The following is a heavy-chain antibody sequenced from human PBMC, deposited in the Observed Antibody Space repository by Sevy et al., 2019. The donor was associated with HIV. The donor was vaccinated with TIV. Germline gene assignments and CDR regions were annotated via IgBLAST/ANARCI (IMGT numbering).Heavy chain of an antibody. CDR2: IIPVLGTT. CDR1: GGIFRTYG. CDR3: ARGGGNGWYYFDY. D-gene: IGHD6-19*01. Sequence: ASVKVSCKASGGIFRTYGISWVRQAPGQGLEWMGGIIPVLGTTNYAQKFQGRVTITADESTKTVYMELNSLRSEDTDVYYCARGGGNGWYYFDYWGQETLVTVSS. V-gene: IGHV1-69*13. J-gene: IGHJ4*02.